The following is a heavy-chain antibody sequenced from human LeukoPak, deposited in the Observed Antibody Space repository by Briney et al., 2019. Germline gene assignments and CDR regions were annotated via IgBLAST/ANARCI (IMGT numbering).Heavy chain of an antibody. J-gene: IGHJ4*02. V-gene: IGHV1-46*01. D-gene: IGHD2-2*02. Sequence: ASVKVSCKASGGTFSTYAISWVRQAPGQGLEWMGIINPSGGSTSYAQKFQGRVTMTRDMSTSTVYMELSSLRSEDTAVYYCARGYCSSTSCYTRGDYFDYWGQGTLVTVSS. CDR2: INPSGGST. CDR1: GGTFSTYA. CDR3: ARGYCSSTSCYTRGDYFDY.